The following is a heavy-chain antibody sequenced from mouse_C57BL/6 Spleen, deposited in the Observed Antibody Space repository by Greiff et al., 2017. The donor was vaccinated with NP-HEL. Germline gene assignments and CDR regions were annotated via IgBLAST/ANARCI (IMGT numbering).Heavy chain of an antibody. CDR1: GYTFTSYW. CDR2: IYPYDSET. J-gene: IGHJ3*01. V-gene: IGHV1-61*01. D-gene: IGHD3-2*02. CDR3: TRKDSSGSGFGC. Sequence: QVQLQQPGAELVRPGSSVKLSCKASGYTFTSYWMDWVKQRPGQGLEWIGNIYPYDSETHYNQKFKDKATLTGDKSSSTAYMQLSSLTSEDSAVYYCTRKDSSGSGFGCWGQVTLVSV.